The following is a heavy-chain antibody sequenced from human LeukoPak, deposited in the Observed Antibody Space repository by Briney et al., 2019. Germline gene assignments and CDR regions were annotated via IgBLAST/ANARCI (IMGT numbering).Heavy chain of an antibody. CDR1: GFTYTTYA. Sequence: GGSLRLSCAASGFTYTTYAMSWVRQAPGKGLEWVSAINGIGGSTYYADSVKGRFTISRDNSKNTLYLQMNGLRAEDTAVYYCAKDMIVVVRGRGDAFDIWGQGTMVTVSS. V-gene: IGHV3-23*01. CDR3: AKDMIVVVRGRGDAFDI. J-gene: IGHJ3*02. CDR2: INGIGGST. D-gene: IGHD3-22*01.